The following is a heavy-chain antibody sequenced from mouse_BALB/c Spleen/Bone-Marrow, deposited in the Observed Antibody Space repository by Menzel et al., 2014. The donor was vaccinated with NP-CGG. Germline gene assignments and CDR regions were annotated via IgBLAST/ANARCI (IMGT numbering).Heavy chain of an antibody. D-gene: IGHD4-1*01. CDR1: GYTFTSYL. Sequence: EVHLVESGPVLVKPGASAKMSCKASGYTFTSYLIHWVKQKPGQGLEWIGYITPYNDDTKYNEKFKGEATLTSDKSSSTAYMELSSLTSEDSAVYYCARWGGTPYFDYWGQGTTLTVSS. CDR3: ARWGGTPYFDY. V-gene: IGHV1-14*01. J-gene: IGHJ2*01. CDR2: ITPYNDDT.